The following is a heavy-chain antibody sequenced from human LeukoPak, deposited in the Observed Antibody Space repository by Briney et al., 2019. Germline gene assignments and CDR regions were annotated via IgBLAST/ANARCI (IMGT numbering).Heavy chain of an antibody. J-gene: IGHJ6*02. CDR3: ARRSFDILTGYYYYYGMDV. CDR1: GYSFTSYW. CDR2: IYPGDSDT. D-gene: IGHD3-9*01. Sequence: GASLKICCKGSGYSFTSYWIGWVRQMPGKGLEWMGIIYPGDSDTRYSPSFQGQVTISADKSISTAYLQWSSLKASDAAMYYCARRSFDILTGYYYYYGMDVWGQGTTVTVSS. V-gene: IGHV5-51*01.